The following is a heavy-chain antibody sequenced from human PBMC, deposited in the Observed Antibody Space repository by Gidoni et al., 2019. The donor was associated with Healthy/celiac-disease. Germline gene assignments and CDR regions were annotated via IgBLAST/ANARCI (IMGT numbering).Heavy chain of an antibody. J-gene: IGHJ5*02. D-gene: IGHD2-2*01. Sequence: QVQLVQSGAEVKQLGSSVKVPCKASGGTFSCYALSWVRQPPGQGFEWRGGIIPIFSTANYAQKFQGRITITADESTSTAYMELSSLGSEDTAVYYCAREDGGCSSTSCYSLDPWGQGTLVTVSS. CDR2: IIPIFSTA. V-gene: IGHV1-69*01. CDR1: GGTFSCYA. CDR3: AREDGGCSSTSCYSLDP.